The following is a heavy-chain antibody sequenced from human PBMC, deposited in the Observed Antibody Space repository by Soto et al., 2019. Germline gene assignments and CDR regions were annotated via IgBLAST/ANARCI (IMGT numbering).Heavy chain of an antibody. J-gene: IGHJ6*02. Sequence: PGGSLRLSCAASGFTFSSYAMSWVRQAPGKGLEWVSAISGSGGSTYYADSVKGRFTISRDNSKNTLYLQMNSLRAEDTAVYYCANSLFTMIVVVTRAMDVWGQGTTVTVSS. V-gene: IGHV3-23*01. CDR1: GFTFSSYA. D-gene: IGHD3-22*01. CDR2: ISGSGGST. CDR3: ANSLFTMIVVVTRAMDV.